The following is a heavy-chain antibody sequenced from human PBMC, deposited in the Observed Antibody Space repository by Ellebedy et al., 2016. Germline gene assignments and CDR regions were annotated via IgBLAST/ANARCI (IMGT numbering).Heavy chain of an antibody. D-gene: IGHD1-26*01. V-gene: IGHV3-74*01. J-gene: IGHJ4*02. Sequence: GESLKISCVVSGFSVSSNYLSWVRQAPGKGLEWVSRINSVGTTTTYADSVKGRFTISRDNAKNTLYLQMNSLRAGDTAVYYCTRDKGGIFYEGFDRWGQGNLVTVSS. CDR1: GFSVSSNY. CDR2: INSVGTTT. CDR3: TRDKGGIFYEGFDR.